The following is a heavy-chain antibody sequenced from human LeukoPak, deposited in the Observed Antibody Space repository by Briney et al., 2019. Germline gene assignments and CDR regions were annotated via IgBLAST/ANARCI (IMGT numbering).Heavy chain of an antibody. D-gene: IGHD3-10*01. Sequence: ASVKVSCKASGYTFTSYDINWVRQATGQGLEWMGWMNPNSGNTGYAQKFQGRVTMTRNTSISTAYMELSRLRSDDTAVYYCARVRIGYYGSGSNWFDPWGQGTLVTVSS. CDR3: ARVRIGYYGSGSNWFDP. J-gene: IGHJ5*02. V-gene: IGHV1-8*01. CDR2: MNPNSGNT. CDR1: GYTFTSYD.